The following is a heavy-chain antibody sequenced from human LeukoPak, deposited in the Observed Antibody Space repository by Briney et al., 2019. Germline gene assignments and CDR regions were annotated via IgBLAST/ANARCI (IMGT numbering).Heavy chain of an antibody. CDR1: GFTFSSYS. D-gene: IGHD3-10*01. J-gene: IGHJ4*02. CDR2: ISSSSSTI. Sequence: GGSLRLSCAASGFTFSSYSMNWVRQAPGKGLEWVSYISSSSSTIYYADSVKGRFTISRDNAKNSLYLQMNSLRDEDTAVYYCARDYYGSGSYPLADYWGQGTLVTVSS. CDR3: ARDYYGSGSYPLADY. V-gene: IGHV3-48*02.